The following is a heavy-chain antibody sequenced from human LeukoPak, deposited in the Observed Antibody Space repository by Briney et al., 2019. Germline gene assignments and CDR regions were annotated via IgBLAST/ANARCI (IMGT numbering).Heavy chain of an antibody. CDR3: ARPLRFNNNMDV. Sequence: GGPLRLSCAASGFTVSRNFMSWVRQTPGKGLEWVSIIYSNGNGYYAASVEGRFTISRDNSKNTMYLQMNSLRAEDTAVYYCARPLRFNNNMDVWGQGTTVTVSS. J-gene: IGHJ6*02. D-gene: IGHD3-3*01. CDR1: GFTVSRNF. CDR2: IYSNGNG. V-gene: IGHV3-53*01.